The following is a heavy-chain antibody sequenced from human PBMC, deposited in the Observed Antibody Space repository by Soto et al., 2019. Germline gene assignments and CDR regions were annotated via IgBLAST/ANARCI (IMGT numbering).Heavy chain of an antibody. CDR1: GGSISSYY. J-gene: IGHJ6*02. Sequence: QVQLQESGPGLVKPSETLSLTCTVSGGSISSYYWSWIRQPAGKGLEWIGRIYTSGSTNYNPSLKSRVTMSVDTSKNQFSLKLSSVTAADTAVYYCARDQGPVRGVIITEYYYGMDVWGQGTTVTVSS. CDR3: ARDQGPVRGVIITEYYYGMDV. CDR2: IYTSGST. V-gene: IGHV4-4*07. D-gene: IGHD3-10*01.